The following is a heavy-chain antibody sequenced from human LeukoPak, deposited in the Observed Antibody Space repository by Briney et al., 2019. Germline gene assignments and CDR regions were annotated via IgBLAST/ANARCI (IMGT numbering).Heavy chain of an antibody. CDR2: INPNSGGT. D-gene: IGHD3-10*01. Sequence: GASVKVSCKASGYTFTGYYMHWVRQAPGQGLEWMGWINPNSGGTNYAQKFQGWVTMTRDTSISTAYMELSRLRSDDTAVYYCARDRITMVRGVQNYYYYYGMDVWGKATTVTVSS. J-gene: IGHJ6*04. V-gene: IGHV1-2*04. CDR1: GYTFTGYY. CDR3: ARDRITMVRGVQNYYYYYGMDV.